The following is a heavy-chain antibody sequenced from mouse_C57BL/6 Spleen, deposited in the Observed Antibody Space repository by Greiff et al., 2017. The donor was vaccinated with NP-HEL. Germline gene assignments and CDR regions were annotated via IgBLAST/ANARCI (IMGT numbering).Heavy chain of an antibody. J-gene: IGHJ3*01. CDR2: IYPGSGST. Sequence: QVQLQQPGAELVQPGASVTMSCKASGYTFTSYWVTWVQQRPGQGLEWIGDIYPGSGSTNYNEKFKSKATLTVDTSSSTAYMQLSSLTAEDSAVYYCARCDSTLFAYWGQGTLVTVSA. V-gene: IGHV1-55*01. CDR1: GYTFTSYW. CDR3: ARCDSTLFAY. D-gene: IGHD2-5*01.